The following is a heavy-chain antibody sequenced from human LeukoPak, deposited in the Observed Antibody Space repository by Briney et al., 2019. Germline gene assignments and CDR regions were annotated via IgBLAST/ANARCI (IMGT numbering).Heavy chain of an antibody. CDR2: ISAYSGNT. V-gene: IGHV1-18*04. D-gene: IGHD5-24*01. CDR3: ARAVEMATIWGYYYYYYMDV. J-gene: IGHJ6*03. Sequence: ASVKVSCKASGYTFSGYYIHWVRQAPGQGLEWMGWISAYSGNTNYAQKLQGRVTMTTDTSTSTAYMELRSLRSDDTAVYYCARAVEMATIWGYYYYYYMDVWGKGTTVTVSS. CDR1: GYTFSGYY.